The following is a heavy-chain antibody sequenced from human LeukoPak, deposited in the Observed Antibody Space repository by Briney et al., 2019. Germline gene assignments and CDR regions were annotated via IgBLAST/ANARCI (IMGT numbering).Heavy chain of an antibody. CDR3: ARGTVVVPAAISPFDF. CDR2: IYTSGNT. CDR1: GGSINSTSYY. D-gene: IGHD2-2*02. Sequence: PSETLSLTCTVSGGSINSTSYYWSWIRQPAGKGLEWIGRIYTSGNTNYNPSLKSRVTISVDKSKNQFSLKMSSVTAADTAVYYCARGTVVVPAAISPFDFWGQGTLVIVFS. V-gene: IGHV4-61*02. J-gene: IGHJ4*02.